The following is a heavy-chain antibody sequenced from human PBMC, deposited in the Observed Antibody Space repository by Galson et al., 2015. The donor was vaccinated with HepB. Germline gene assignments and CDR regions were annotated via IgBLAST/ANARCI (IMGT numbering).Heavy chain of an antibody. Sequence: QSGAEVKKPGESLKISCKGPGYSFTSYWIGWVRQMPGKGLEWMGIIYPGDSDTRYSPSFQGQVTISADKSISTAYLQWSSLKASDTAMYYCARHLGVVQTTNWFDPWGQGTLVTVSS. D-gene: IGHD1-14*01. CDR2: IYPGDSDT. CDR3: ARHLGVVQTTNWFDP. CDR1: GYSFTSYW. V-gene: IGHV5-51*01. J-gene: IGHJ5*02.